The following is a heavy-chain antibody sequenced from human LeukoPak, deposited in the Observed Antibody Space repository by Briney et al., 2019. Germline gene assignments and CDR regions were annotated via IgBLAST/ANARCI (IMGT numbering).Heavy chain of an antibody. CDR2: ISAYNGNT. CDR3: ASGLVGAETGPLGY. D-gene: IGHD1-26*01. J-gene: IGHJ4*02. V-gene: IGHV1-18*01. CDR1: GYTFTSYG. Sequence: ASVKVSCEASGYTFTSYGISWVRQAPGQGLEWMGWISAYNGNTNYAQKLQGRVTMTTDTSTSTAYMELRSLRSDDTAVYYCASGLVGAETGPLGYWGQGTLVTVSS.